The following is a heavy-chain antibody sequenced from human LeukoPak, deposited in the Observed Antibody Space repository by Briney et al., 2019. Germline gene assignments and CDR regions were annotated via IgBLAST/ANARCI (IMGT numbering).Heavy chain of an antibody. Sequence: PGGSLRLSCAASRFTFTSYAMSWVRQAPGKGLEWVSAISGSGSSTYYADSVKGRFTISRDNSKNTLYLQMNSLRAEDTAVYYCAKDAPRIAAAGTGIANYFDYWGQGTLVTVSS. CDR3: AKDAPRIAAAGTGIANYFDY. CDR2: ISGSGSST. CDR1: RFTFTSYA. J-gene: IGHJ4*02. D-gene: IGHD6-13*01. V-gene: IGHV3-23*01.